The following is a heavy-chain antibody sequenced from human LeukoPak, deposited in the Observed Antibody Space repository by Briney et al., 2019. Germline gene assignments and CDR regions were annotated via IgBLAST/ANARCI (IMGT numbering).Heavy chain of an antibody. Sequence: ASVKVSCKASGYTFTSYGISWVRQAPGQGLEWMGWISAYNGNTNYAQKLQGRVTMTTDTSTSTADMELRSLRSDDAAVYYCARKSGYSSGAYYFDYWGQGTLVTVSS. D-gene: IGHD6-19*01. CDR3: ARKSGYSSGAYYFDY. CDR2: ISAYNGNT. CDR1: GYTFTSYG. J-gene: IGHJ4*02. V-gene: IGHV1-18*01.